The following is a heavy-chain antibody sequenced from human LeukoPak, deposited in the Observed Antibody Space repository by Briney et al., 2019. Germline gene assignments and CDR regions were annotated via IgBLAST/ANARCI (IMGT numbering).Heavy chain of an antibody. CDR3: ARGTYSSSWYFDYYYYMDV. J-gene: IGHJ6*03. V-gene: IGHV1-8*01. CDR2: MNPNSGNT. CDR1: GYTFTSYD. Sequence: GASVKVSCKASGYTFTSYDINWVRQATGQGLEWMGWMNPNSGNTGYAQKFQGRVTMTRNTSISTAYMELSSLRSEDTAVYYCARGTYSSSWYFDYYYYMDVWGKGTTVTISS. D-gene: IGHD6-13*01.